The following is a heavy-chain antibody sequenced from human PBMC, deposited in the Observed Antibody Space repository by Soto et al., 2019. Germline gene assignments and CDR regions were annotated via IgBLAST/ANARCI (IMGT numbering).Heavy chain of an antibody. V-gene: IGHV4-39*01. J-gene: IGHJ5*02. D-gene: IGHD3-22*01. Sequence: QLLLQESGPGLVKPSETLSLTCTVSGGSILDSTYYWAWIRQSPGKGLEWIGTIFYSGGTFYTPSLTSRVPMSVDTSNNQFSLKLSSVTAADTAVYYCARQASGYYYGWFDAWGQGTLVTVSS. CDR1: GGSILDSTYY. CDR2: IFYSGGT. CDR3: ARQASGYYYGWFDA.